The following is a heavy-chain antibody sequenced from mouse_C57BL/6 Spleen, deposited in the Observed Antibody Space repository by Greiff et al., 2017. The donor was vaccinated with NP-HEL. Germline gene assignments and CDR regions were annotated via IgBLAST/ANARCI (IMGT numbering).Heavy chain of an antibody. CDR2: INPGSGGT. J-gene: IGHJ2*01. CDR3: ARGDHGSSYGVDY. V-gene: IGHV1-54*01. D-gene: IGHD1-1*01. CDR1: GYAFTNYL. Sequence: VMLVESGAELVRPGTSVKVSCKASGYAFTNYLIEWVKQRPGQGLEWIGVINPGSGGTNYNEKFKGKATLTADKSSSTAYMQLSSLTSEDSAVYFCARGDHGSSYGVDYWGQGTTLTVSS.